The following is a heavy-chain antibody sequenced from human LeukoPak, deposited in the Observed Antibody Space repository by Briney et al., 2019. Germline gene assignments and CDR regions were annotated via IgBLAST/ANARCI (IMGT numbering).Heavy chain of an antibody. V-gene: IGHV3-53*01. CDR2: IYSGSST. CDR1: GFTVSSSY. J-gene: IGHJ4*02. Sequence: GGSLRLSCAASGFTVSSSYMSWVRQAPGKGLEWVSVIYSGSSTYYGDSVKGRFTIFRDNSKNTLYLQMNSLRAEDTAVYYCARGRSSGWRGDFDYWGQGTLVTVSS. D-gene: IGHD6-19*01. CDR3: ARGRSSGWRGDFDY.